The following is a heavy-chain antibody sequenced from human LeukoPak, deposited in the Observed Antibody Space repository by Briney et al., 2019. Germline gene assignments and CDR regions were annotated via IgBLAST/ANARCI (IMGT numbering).Heavy chain of an antibody. CDR2: IYYSGST. Sequence: PSETLSLTCTVSGGSISSYYWSWIRQPPGKGLEWIGYIYYSGSTNYNPSLKSRVTILVDTSKNQFSLKLSSVTAADTAVYYCARVGGYNYYFDYWGQGTLVTVSS. CDR1: GGSISSYY. V-gene: IGHV4-59*01. D-gene: IGHD1-1*01. J-gene: IGHJ4*02. CDR3: ARVGGYNYYFDY.